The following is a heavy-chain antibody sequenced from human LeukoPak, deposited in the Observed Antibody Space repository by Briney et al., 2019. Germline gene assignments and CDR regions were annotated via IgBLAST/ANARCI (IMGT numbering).Heavy chain of an antibody. CDR1: GLPFSTYA. CDR2: ISYDGTNQ. CDR3: ARDSYGMDV. Sequence: GGSLRLSCCAASGLPFSTYAMHWVRQAPGKGLEWVAVISYDGTNQYYADSVKGRFTISRDNSKNTLYLQMNSLRAEDTAVYYCARDSYGMDVWGQGTPVTVSS. D-gene: IGHD3-16*01. J-gene: IGHJ6*02. V-gene: IGHV3-30*04.